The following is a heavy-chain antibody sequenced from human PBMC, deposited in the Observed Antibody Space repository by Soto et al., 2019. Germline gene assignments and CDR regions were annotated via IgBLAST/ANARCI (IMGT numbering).Heavy chain of an antibody. D-gene: IGHD6-19*01. CDR3: ARAGTGWYWFDP. CDR2: LNYDGSTT. V-gene: IGHV3-74*03. CDR1: GFTFSSYW. Sequence: VQLVESGGGLVQPGGSLRLSCAASGFTFSSYWMHWVRQVPGKGLVCVSRLNYDGSTTTYADSVTGRFTISRDNARNTLYLQMNSLRAEDTAVYYCARAGTGWYWFDPWGQGTLVTVSS. J-gene: IGHJ5*02.